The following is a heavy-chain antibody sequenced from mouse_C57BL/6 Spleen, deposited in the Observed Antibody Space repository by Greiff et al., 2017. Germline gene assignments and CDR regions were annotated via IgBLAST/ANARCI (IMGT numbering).Heavy chain of an antibody. Sequence: VQLQQPGAELVKPGASVKMSCKASGYTFTSYWITWVKQRPGQGLEWIGDIYPGSGSTNYNEKFKSKATLTVDTSSSTAYMQLSSLTSEDSAVYYCARHYGNPYYFDYWGQGTTLTVSS. CDR1: GYTFTSYW. V-gene: IGHV1-55*01. CDR2: IYPGSGST. J-gene: IGHJ2*01. CDR3: ARHYGNPYYFDY. D-gene: IGHD2-1*01.